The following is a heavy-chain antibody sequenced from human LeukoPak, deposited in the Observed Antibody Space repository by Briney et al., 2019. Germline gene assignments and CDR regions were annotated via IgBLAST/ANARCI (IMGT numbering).Heavy chain of an antibody. Sequence: PSETLSLTCTVSGGSISSGHYSWSWIRQHPGKGLEWIGSIYYSGSTYSNPSLKSRLTISEDKSKNQFSLKLSSVTAADTAVYFCARVERYHEYFQHWGQGTLVIVSS. CDR2: IYYSGST. V-gene: IGHV4-31*03. D-gene: IGHD3-3*01. CDR1: GGSISSGHYS. CDR3: ARVERYHEYFQH. J-gene: IGHJ1*01.